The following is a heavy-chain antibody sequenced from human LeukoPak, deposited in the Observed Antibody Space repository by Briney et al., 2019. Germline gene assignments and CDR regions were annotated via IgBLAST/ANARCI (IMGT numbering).Heavy chain of an antibody. J-gene: IGHJ4*02. CDR1: GFTFSSYG. Sequence: GGSLRLSCAASGFTFSSYGMHWVRQAPGKGLEWVAVIWYDGSNKYYADSVKGRFTISRDNAKNSLYLQMNSLRAEDTALYYCARGASGPDYWGQGTLVTVSS. D-gene: IGHD6-19*01. CDR3: ARGASGPDY. V-gene: IGHV3-33*03. CDR2: IWYDGSNK.